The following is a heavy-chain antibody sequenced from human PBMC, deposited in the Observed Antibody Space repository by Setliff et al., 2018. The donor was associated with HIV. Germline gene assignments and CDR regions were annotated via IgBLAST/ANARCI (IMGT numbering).Heavy chain of an antibody. Sequence: ASVKVSCKASGYTFTDNYIHWVRQAPGQGLEWMAWINSASGGTNYAQNFQGRVTVTRDTPINTAYLEVNGLKSDDTAVYYCARDYIHVFDIWGQGTMVTVSS. V-gene: IGHV1-2*02. CDR3: ARDYIHVFDI. J-gene: IGHJ3*02. CDR2: INSASGGT. CDR1: GYTFTDNY.